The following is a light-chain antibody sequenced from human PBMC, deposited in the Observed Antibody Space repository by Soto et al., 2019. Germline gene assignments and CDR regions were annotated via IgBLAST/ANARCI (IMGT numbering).Light chain of an antibody. V-gene: IGKV1-5*03. CDR1: QSISSW. CDR3: QRYNSYWT. CDR2: KAS. Sequence: DIQMTQSPSTLSASGGDRVTITCRASQSISSWLAGYQQKPGKAPKLLLYKASSLESGVPARFSGSGSGTELPLTSSSLQTDRFPTHYCQRYNSYWTFGQGTTVEIK. J-gene: IGKJ1*01.